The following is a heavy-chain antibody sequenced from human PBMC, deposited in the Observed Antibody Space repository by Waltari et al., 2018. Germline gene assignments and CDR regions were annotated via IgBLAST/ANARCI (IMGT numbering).Heavy chain of an antibody. CDR3: ARERSYYRYFDY. D-gene: IGHD1-26*01. CDR1: GFTFSSYA. CDR2: ISYDGSIK. J-gene: IGHJ4*02. Sequence: QVQLVESGGGVVQPGRSLRLSCAASGFTFSSYAMTWVRQAPGKGLEWVAVISYDGSIKYYADSVKGRFTISRDNSKNTLYLQMNSLRAEDTAVYYCARERSYYRYFDYWGQGTLVTVSS. V-gene: IGHV3-30*01.